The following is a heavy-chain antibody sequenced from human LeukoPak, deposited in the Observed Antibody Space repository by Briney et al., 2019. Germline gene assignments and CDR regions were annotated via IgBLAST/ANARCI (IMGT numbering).Heavy chain of an antibody. Sequence: SETLSLTCAVYGGSISGYYWSWIRQPPGKGLEWVGEIRYTGGTSYNPSLKSRATISIDTSKNQLSLKLSSVTAADTAVYYCARGNILSGYCFDFWGQGALVTVSS. V-gene: IGHV4-34*01. CDR2: IRYTGGT. D-gene: IGHD3-9*01. J-gene: IGHJ4*02. CDR1: GGSISGYY. CDR3: ARGNILSGYCFDF.